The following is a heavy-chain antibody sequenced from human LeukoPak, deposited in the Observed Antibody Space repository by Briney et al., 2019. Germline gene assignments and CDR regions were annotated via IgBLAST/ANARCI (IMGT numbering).Heavy chain of an antibody. Sequence: SQTLSLTCAISGDSVSSNSAAWNWIRQSPSRGLEWLGRTYYRSKWYNDCAVSVKSRITINPDTSKNQFSLQLNSVTPEDTAVYYCARGYCTNGVCYSHYWYFDLWGRGTLVTVSS. D-gene: IGHD2-8*01. CDR1: GDSVSSNSAA. J-gene: IGHJ2*01. CDR2: TYYRSKWYN. V-gene: IGHV6-1*01. CDR3: ARGYCTNGVCYSHYWYFDL.